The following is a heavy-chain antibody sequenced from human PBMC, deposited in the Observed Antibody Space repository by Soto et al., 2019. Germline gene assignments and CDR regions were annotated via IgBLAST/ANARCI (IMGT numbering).Heavy chain of an antibody. CDR3: VRLFYYGSGSWVE. J-gene: IGHJ4*02. V-gene: IGHV1-8*01. Sequence: QVKLVQSGAEVKKPGASVKVSCKASGYTFTSYDINWLRQATGQGLEWMGWVNPNNGHTGYAQKFQGRVTMTRNTSISTAYMELDSLRSEDTAVYYCVRLFYYGSGSWVEWGQGTLVTVSS. CDR1: GYTFTSYD. CDR2: VNPNNGHT. D-gene: IGHD3-10*01.